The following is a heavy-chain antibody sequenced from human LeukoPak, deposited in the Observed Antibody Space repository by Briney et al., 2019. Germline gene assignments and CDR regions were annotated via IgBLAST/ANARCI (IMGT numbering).Heavy chain of an antibody. D-gene: IGHD3/OR15-3a*01. Sequence: GASVKVSFKTSGYTFTSYFIHWVRQAPGQGLEWMGIINPSGASTSYAQRFQGRVTMTGDMSTSTVYMELSSLRSEDTAVYYCARETPGTGAFDYWGQGTLVTVSS. CDR3: ARETPGTGAFDY. V-gene: IGHV1-46*01. CDR2: INPSGAST. J-gene: IGHJ4*02. CDR1: GYTFTSYF.